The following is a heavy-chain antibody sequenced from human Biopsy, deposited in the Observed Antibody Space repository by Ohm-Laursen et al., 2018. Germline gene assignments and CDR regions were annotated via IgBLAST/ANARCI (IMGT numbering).Heavy chain of an antibody. J-gene: IGHJ6*02. CDR2: IYYSGIT. V-gene: IGHV4-59*07. CDR3: ARATNSTGWPYCYLCGMDV. Sequence: SDTLSLTCTVSGVSISSDYWSWIRQTPGQGLEWIGNIYYSGITNYNPSLKSRVTISVDTSKNQFSLRLNSVTAAATAVYYCARATNSTGWPYCYLCGMDVWGQGTTVTVS. D-gene: IGHD2/OR15-2a*01. CDR1: GVSISSDY.